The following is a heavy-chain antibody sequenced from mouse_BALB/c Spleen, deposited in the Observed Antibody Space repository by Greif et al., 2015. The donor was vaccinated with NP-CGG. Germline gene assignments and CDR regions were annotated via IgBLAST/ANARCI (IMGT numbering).Heavy chain of an antibody. Sequence: VKLMESGPGLVQPSQSLSITCTVSGFSLTSYGVHWVRQSPGKGLEWLGVIWSGGSTDYNAAFISRLSISKDNSKSXVLFKMNSLQANDTAIYYCARRDDGYRFAYWGQGTLVTVSA. J-gene: IGHJ3*01. D-gene: IGHD2-3*01. CDR3: ARRDDGYRFAY. V-gene: IGHV2-2*02. CDR1: GFSLTSYG. CDR2: IWSGGST.